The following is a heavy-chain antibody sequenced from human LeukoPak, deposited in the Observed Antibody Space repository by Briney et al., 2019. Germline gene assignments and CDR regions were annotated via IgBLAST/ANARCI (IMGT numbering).Heavy chain of an antibody. CDR1: GFTFDDYA. CDR2: ISWNSGSI. J-gene: IGHJ4*02. D-gene: IGHD6-19*01. CDR3: AKGALPGIAVAGDY. V-gene: IGHV3-9*01. Sequence: SLILSCAASGFTFDDYAMHWDRQAPGKGLEWVSGISWNSGSIGYADSVKGRFTISRDNAKNSLYLQMNSLRAEDTALYYCAKGALPGIAVAGDYWGQGTLVTVSS.